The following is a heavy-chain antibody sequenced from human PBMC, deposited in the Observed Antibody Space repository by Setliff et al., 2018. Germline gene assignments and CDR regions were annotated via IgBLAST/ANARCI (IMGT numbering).Heavy chain of an antibody. J-gene: IGHJ4*02. CDR1: GFTFSNSE. Sequence: GGSLRLSCAASGFTFSNSEMNWVRQAPGKRLEWVSYISSSSSPIYYADSVKGRFTISRDNAKNSLYLEMNSLRPEDTAVYYCARDVAGYNTGWFPDYWGQGTLVTVSS. CDR2: ISSSSSPI. CDR3: ARDVAGYNTGWFPDY. D-gene: IGHD6-19*01. V-gene: IGHV3-48*01.